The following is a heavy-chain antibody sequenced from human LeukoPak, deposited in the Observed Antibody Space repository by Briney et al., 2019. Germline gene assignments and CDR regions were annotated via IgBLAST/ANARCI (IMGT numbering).Heavy chain of an antibody. CDR3: VTTTRSYFRDS. V-gene: IGHV3-7*01. CDR1: GFSFSSYW. D-gene: IGHD1-26*01. Sequence: GGSLRLSCAASGFSFSSYWMSWVRQAPGKGLEWVANINQDGTDKQYVDSMKGRFTISRDNDKDSVFLQMDGLRVEDTAVYYCVTTTRSYFRDSWGQGTLVTVSS. J-gene: IGHJ4*02. CDR2: INQDGTDK.